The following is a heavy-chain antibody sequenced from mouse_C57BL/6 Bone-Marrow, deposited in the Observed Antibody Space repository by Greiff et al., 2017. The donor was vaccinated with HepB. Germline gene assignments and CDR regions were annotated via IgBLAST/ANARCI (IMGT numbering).Heavy chain of an antibody. D-gene: IGHD1-1*01. CDR2: ISYDGSN. J-gene: IGHJ4*01. CDR1: GNSIPTGYY. CDR3: AREEELDDGSSYGGYFAMGY. Sequence: ESGPGLVKPSQPLSLTCSVTGNSIPTGYYWNWIRQFPGNKLEWMGYISYDGSNNYNPSPKNRISITRDTSKNQFFLKLTSVTTEDTATYYCAREEELDDGSSYGGYFAMGYWGEGASVTVS. V-gene: IGHV3-6*01.